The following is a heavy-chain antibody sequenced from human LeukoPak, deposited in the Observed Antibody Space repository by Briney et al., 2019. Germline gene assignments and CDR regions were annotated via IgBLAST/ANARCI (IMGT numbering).Heavy chain of an antibody. CDR3: AKDRYVWKAGALYYFDY. Sequence: GGSLRLSCAASGFTFSSYGMHWVRQAPGKGLEWVAVISYDGSNKYYADSVKGRFTISRDNSRNTLLLQMNSLRAEDTAVYYCAKDRYVWKAGALYYFDYWGQGTLVTVSS. V-gene: IGHV3-30*18. D-gene: IGHD6-19*01. CDR1: GFTFSSYG. CDR2: ISYDGSNK. J-gene: IGHJ4*02.